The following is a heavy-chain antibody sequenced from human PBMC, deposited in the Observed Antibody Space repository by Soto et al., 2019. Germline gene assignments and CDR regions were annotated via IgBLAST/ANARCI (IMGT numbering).Heavy chain of an antibody. V-gene: IGHV4-39*01. Sequence: QLQLQESGPGLVKPSETLSLTCTVSGGSISSSSYYWGWIRQPPGKGLEWIGSIYYSGSTYYNPSLKSRVTISVDTSKNQFSLKLSSVTAADTAVYYCATDLITTAAITWYYYGVDVWGQGTTVTVSS. D-gene: IGHD2-2*01. J-gene: IGHJ6*02. CDR3: ATDLITTAAITWYYYGVDV. CDR1: GGSISSSSYY. CDR2: IYYSGST.